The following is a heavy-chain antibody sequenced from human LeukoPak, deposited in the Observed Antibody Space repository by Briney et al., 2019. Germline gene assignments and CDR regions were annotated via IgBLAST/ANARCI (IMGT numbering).Heavy chain of an antibody. CDR3: ARDRYGDYDFDY. V-gene: IGHV3-48*01. CDR2: ISSSSRTI. J-gene: IGHJ4*02. D-gene: IGHD4-17*01. CDR1: GFTFSSYS. Sequence: GGSLRLSCAASGFTFSSYSMNWVRQAPGKGLEWLSYISSSSRTIYYADSVKGRFTTSRDNANNSLYLQMNSLRAEDTAVYYCARDRYGDYDFDYWGRGTLVTVSS.